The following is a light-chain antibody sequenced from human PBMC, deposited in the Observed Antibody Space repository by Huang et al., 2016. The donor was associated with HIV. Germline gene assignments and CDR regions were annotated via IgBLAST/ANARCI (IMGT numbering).Light chain of an antibody. V-gene: IGKV3-11*01. Sequence: EVVLTQSPGTLSLFPGQRATLSCRASDNVHSYIAWYQQKPGQAPRLLIYDASIRATGVPARFSGSGSGTDFTLTISSLDPEDFAVYYCQERSNWPRLTFGGGTKVEIK. J-gene: IGKJ4*01. CDR2: DAS. CDR1: DNVHSY. CDR3: QERSNWPRLT.